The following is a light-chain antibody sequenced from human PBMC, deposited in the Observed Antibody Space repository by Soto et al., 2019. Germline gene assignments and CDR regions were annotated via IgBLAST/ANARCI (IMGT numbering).Light chain of an antibody. CDR2: ELN. CDR3: SSYAGRDNFYV. CDR1: SSDVGGYDY. Sequence: QSALTQPPSASGSPGQSVTISCTGTSSDVGGYDYVAWYQQHSGKAPKLMIYELNKRPSGVPDRCSGSKSGNTASLTVSGLQAEDEADYYCSSYAGRDNFYVFGTGTKVTVL. J-gene: IGLJ1*01. V-gene: IGLV2-8*01.